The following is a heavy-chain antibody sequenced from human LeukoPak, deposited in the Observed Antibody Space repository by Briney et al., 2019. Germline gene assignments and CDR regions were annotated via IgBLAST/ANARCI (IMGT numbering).Heavy chain of an antibody. V-gene: IGHV3-7*01. CDR3: ARVPYYYDSSGYSDYYYYGMDV. CDR2: IKQDGSEK. J-gene: IGHJ6*02. D-gene: IGHD3-22*01. CDR1: GFTFSSYW. Sequence: SGGSLKLSCAASGFTFSSYWMSWVRQAPGKGLEWVANIKQDGSEKYYVDSVKGRFTISRDNAKNSLYLQMNSLRAEDTAVYYCARVPYYYDSSGYSDYYYYGMDVWGQGTTVTVSS.